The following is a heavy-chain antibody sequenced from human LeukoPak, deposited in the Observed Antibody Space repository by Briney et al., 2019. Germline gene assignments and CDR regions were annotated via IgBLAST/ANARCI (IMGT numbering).Heavy chain of an antibody. CDR3: ARELGEWFALYYYYYMDV. Sequence: GGSLRLSCAASGFTFSSYSMNWVRQAPGKGLEWVSYISSSSSTIYYADSVKGRFTISRDNAKNSLYLQMNSLRAEDTAVYYCARELGEWFALYYYYYMDVWGKGTTVTVSS. D-gene: IGHD3-16*01. V-gene: IGHV3-48*01. J-gene: IGHJ6*03. CDR1: GFTFSSYS. CDR2: ISSSSSTI.